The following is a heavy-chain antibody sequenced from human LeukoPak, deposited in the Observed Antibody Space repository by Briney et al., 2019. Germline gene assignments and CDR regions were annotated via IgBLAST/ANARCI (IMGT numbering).Heavy chain of an antibody. CDR1: GFTFSTYA. J-gene: IGHJ4*02. V-gene: IGHV3-23*01. Sequence: GGSLRLSCAASGFTFSTYAMTWVRQAPGKGLEWVSGISGSGFSTYYADSVKGRFTISRDKSKNTQYLQMNSLRAEDTAVYYCAKDRFPYSSGCLDYWGQGTPVTVSS. D-gene: IGHD6-19*01. CDR3: AKDRFPYSSGCLDY. CDR2: ISGSGFST.